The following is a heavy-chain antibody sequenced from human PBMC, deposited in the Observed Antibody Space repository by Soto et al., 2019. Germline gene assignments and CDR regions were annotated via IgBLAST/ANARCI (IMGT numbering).Heavy chain of an antibody. CDR1: GGTFSSYT. Sequence: QVQLVQSGAEVKKPGSSVKVSCKASGGTFSSYTISWVRQAPGQGLEWMGGIIPTFGTADYAQKFQGRVTMTADESTGTGYMELSSLRSEDTALYYCARPSCGAACYYYGMDVWGQGTAVTVSS. CDR2: IIPTFGTA. D-gene: IGHD2-21*01. V-gene: IGHV1-69*12. CDR3: ARPSCGAACYYYGMDV. J-gene: IGHJ6*02.